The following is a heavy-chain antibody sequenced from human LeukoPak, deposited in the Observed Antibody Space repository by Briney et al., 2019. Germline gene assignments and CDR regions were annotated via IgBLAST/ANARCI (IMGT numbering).Heavy chain of an antibody. CDR3: AKGYTSGWSGAFDY. V-gene: IGHV3-30*02. CDR2: IRHDATNE. J-gene: IGHJ4*02. Sequence: PGGSLRLSCAASGFTFSSYGIHWVRQAPGKGLEWVAFIRHDATNEYYADSVKGRFAISRDNSKNTLYLQMNSLRAEDTAVYYCAKGYTSGWSGAFDYWGQGTLVTVSS. CDR1: GFTFSSYG. D-gene: IGHD6-19*01.